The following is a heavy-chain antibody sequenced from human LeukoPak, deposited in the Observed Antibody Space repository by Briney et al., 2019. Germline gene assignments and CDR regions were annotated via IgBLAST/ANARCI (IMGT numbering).Heavy chain of an antibody. Sequence: GGSLRLSCAASGFTFSSYSMNWVRQAPGKGLEWVSSISSSSSYIYYAGSVKGRFTISRDNAKNSLYLQMNSLRAEDTAVYYCAKDESHDPRSYYDSSGYYYALNYYYYYMDVWGKGTTVTISS. D-gene: IGHD3-22*01. V-gene: IGHV3-21*04. CDR3: AKDESHDPRSYYDSSGYYYALNYYYYYMDV. CDR2: ISSSSSYI. CDR1: GFTFSSYS. J-gene: IGHJ6*03.